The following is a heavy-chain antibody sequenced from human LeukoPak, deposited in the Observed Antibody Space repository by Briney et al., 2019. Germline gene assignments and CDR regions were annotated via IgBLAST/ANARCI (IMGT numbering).Heavy chain of an antibody. J-gene: IGHJ3*02. CDR2: INPNSGGT. CDR1: GGTFSSYA. D-gene: IGHD4-17*01. V-gene: IGHV1-2*02. Sequence: ASVKVSCKASGGTFSSYAISWVRQAPGQGLEWMGWINPNSGGTNYAQRFQGRVTMTRDTSISTAYMELSRLRSDDTAVYYCARATEFDYGSSADAFDIWGQGTMVTVSS. CDR3: ARATEFDYGSSADAFDI.